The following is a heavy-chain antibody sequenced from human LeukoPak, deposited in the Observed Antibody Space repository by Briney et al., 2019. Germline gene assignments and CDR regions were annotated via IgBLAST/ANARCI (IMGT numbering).Heavy chain of an antibody. D-gene: IGHD6-19*01. V-gene: IGHV3-23*01. J-gene: IGHJ6*02. CDR3: AKEAFNWLRSHYYGVDV. Sequence: GGSLRLSCAASGFTFSTYAMSWVRQAPGNGLEWVSAISFSGGSTHYAESVKGRFTISRDNSKNTLYLQMNSLRAEDTAVYYCAKEAFNWLRSHYYGVDVWGQGTTVTVSS. CDR1: GFTFSTYA. CDR2: ISFSGGST.